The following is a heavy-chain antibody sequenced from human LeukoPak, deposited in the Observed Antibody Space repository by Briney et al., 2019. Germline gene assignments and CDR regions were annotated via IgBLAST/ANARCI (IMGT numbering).Heavy chain of an antibody. V-gene: IGHV4-34*01. Sequence: PSETLSLTCAVYGGSFSGYYWSWIRQPPGKGLGWIGEINHSGSTNYNPSLKSRVTISVDTSKNQFSLKLSSVTAADTAAYYCARIYSSSWYPAIDYWGQGTLVTVSS. CDR3: ARIYSSSWYPAIDY. J-gene: IGHJ4*02. D-gene: IGHD6-13*01. CDR1: GGSFSGYY. CDR2: INHSGST.